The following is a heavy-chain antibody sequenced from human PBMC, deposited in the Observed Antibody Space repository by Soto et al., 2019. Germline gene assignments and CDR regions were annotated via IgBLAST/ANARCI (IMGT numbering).Heavy chain of an antibody. CDR1: GFTFSSYG. D-gene: IGHD3-10*01. CDR3: ARVGGVLAGDVYYSYGMDV. CDR2: IWYDGSNK. Sequence: QVQLVESGGGVVQPGRSLRLSCAASGFTFSSYGMHWVRQAPGKGLEWVAVIWYDGSNKYYADSVKGRFTISRDNSKNTLYLQMSLLRAEDPAVYYCARVGGVLAGDVYYSYGMDVCGQGTTVTVSS. V-gene: IGHV3-33*01. J-gene: IGHJ6*02.